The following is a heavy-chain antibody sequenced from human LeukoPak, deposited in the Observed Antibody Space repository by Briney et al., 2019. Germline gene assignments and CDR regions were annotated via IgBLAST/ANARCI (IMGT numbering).Heavy chain of an antibody. CDR3: AKGRGYCTGGSCYSDY. CDR1: GFTFSSYA. Sequence: PGGSLRLSCAASGFTFSSYAMSWVRQAPGKGLEGVSTISGGGANTYYTDSVKGRFTISRDNSRNTLYLQMNSLRVEDTAIYYCAKGRGYCTGGSCYSDYWGQGTLVTVSS. J-gene: IGHJ4*02. CDR2: ISGGGANT. D-gene: IGHD2-15*01. V-gene: IGHV3-23*01.